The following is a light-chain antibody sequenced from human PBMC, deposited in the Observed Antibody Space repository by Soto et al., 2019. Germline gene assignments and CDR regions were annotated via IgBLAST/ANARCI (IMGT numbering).Light chain of an antibody. CDR3: QQYYSWRT. Sequence: IVMTQSPATLSFSPGERATLSCRAGQSIDNRLAWYQQRPGQAPRLLIYAASTRATGIPARFSGSGSGTEFTLTISGLQSEDFGVYYCQQYYSWRTFGQGTKVDIK. CDR2: AAS. J-gene: IGKJ1*01. V-gene: IGKV3-15*01. CDR1: QSIDNR.